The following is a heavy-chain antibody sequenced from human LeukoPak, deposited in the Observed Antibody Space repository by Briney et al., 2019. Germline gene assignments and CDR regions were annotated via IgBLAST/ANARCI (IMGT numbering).Heavy chain of an antibody. Sequence: PGGSLRLSCAASGFTFTNYHMSWVRQAPGKGLEWVSAISGSGGTTYYADSVKGRFTVSRDSSKNTLYLQMNSLRAEDTAVYYCAKSRSPGFDYWGQGTLVTVSS. CDR2: ISGSGGTT. CDR3: AKSRSPGFDY. V-gene: IGHV3-23*01. J-gene: IGHJ4*02. CDR1: GFTFTNYH.